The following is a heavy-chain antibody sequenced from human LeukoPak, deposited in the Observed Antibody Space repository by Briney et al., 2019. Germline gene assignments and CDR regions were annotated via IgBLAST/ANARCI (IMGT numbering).Heavy chain of an antibody. Sequence: PGGSLRLSCAASGFTVSSNYMSWVRQAPGQGLEWVSVIYSGSSTYYADSVKGRFTISRDNSKDTLYLQMNSLRAEDTAVYYCARDRAGDYADYWGQGTLVTVSS. CDR1: GFTVSSNY. J-gene: IGHJ4*02. CDR3: ARDRAGDYADY. D-gene: IGHD3-10*01. CDR2: IYSGSST. V-gene: IGHV3-66*02.